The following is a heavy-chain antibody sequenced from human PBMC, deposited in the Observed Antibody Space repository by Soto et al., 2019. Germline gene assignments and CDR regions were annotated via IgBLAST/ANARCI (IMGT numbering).Heavy chain of an antibody. CDR1: GFTFSTSG. CDR3: ARDNPSVYQ. J-gene: IGHJ4*02. D-gene: IGHD2-2*01. CDR2: IWYDGSNK. Sequence: QVQLVESGGGVVQPGRSLRLSCAASGFTFSTSGMHWVRQAPGKGLEWVAHIWYDGSNKYYADSVKGRFTISRDNSENTPFLQMNSLRAEDTAIYYCARDNPSVYQWGQGTLVTVSS. V-gene: IGHV3-33*01.